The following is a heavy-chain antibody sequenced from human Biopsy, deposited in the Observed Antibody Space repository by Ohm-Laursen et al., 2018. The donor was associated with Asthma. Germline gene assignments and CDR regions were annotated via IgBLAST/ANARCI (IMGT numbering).Heavy chain of an antibody. CDR3: ARQSTRRDYRGMDV. CDR2: ISHAGKP. V-gene: IGHV4-39*01. D-gene: IGHD4-11*01. J-gene: IGHJ6*02. CDR1: GGSIRTTNQY. Sequence: SQTLSLTCIVSGGSIRTTNQYWGWICQPPGKGLEWIGDISHAGKPTHNPSLTSRVTMSLDTSKNQFSLKLNSVTAADTAIYYCARQSTRRDYRGMDVWGQGTTVTVSS.